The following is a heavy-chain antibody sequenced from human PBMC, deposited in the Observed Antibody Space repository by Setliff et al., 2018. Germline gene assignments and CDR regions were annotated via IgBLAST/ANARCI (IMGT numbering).Heavy chain of an antibody. CDR2: IKQDGSEK. J-gene: IGHJ4*02. CDR1: GFTFSSYW. D-gene: IGHD2-15*01. Sequence: GGSLRLSCAASGFTFSSYWMSWVRQAPGKGLEWVANIKQDGSEKYYVDSVKGRFTISRDNAKNSLYLQMSNLRAEDTALYYCARVHRYCDGGACWDYWGQGTLVTVSS. V-gene: IGHV3-7*03. CDR3: ARVHRYCDGGACWDY.